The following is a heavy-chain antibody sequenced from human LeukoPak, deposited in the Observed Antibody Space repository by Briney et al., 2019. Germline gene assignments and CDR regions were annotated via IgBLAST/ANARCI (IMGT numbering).Heavy chain of an antibody. J-gene: IGHJ4*02. V-gene: IGHV4-61*02. Sequence: PSETLSLTCTVSGGSISSGRYYWSWIRQPAGRGLEWIGRIYTSGSTKYNPSLKSRASIAVDTSKNQFSLNLSSVTAADTAVYNCARDIGEWLISYFDYWGQGTLVTVSS. D-gene: IGHD3-3*01. CDR2: IYTSGST. CDR1: GGSISSGRYY. CDR3: ARDIGEWLISYFDY.